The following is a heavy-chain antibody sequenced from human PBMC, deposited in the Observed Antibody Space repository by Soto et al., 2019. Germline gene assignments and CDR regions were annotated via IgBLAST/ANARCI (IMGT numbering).Heavy chain of an antibody. CDR3: AREGYSSSSGSVYFDY. D-gene: IGHD6-6*01. J-gene: IGHJ4*02. CDR1: GYTFTGYY. Sequence: ASVKVSCKASGYTFTGYYMHWVRQAPGQGLEWMGWINPNSGGTNYAQKFQGWVTMTRDTSISTAYMELSRLRSDDTAVYYCAREGYSSSSGSVYFDYWGQGTLVTVSS. CDR2: INPNSGGT. V-gene: IGHV1-2*04.